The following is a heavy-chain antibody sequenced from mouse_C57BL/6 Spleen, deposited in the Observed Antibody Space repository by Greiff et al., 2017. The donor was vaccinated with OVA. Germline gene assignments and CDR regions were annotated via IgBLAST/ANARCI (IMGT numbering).Heavy chain of an antibody. D-gene: IGHD1-1*01. CDR1: GFSLSTSGMG. CDR2: IYWDDDK. CDR3: ARRAYYGSRGYFDV. Sequence: QVTLKESGPGILQSSQTLSLTCSFSGFSLSTSGMGVSWIRQPSGKGLEWLAHIYWDDDKRYNPSLKSRLTISKDTSRNQVFLKITSVDTADTATYYCARRAYYGSRGYFDVWGTGTTVTVSS. J-gene: IGHJ1*03. V-gene: IGHV8-12*01.